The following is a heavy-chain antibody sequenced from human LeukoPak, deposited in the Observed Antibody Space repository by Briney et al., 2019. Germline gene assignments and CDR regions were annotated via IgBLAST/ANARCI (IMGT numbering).Heavy chain of an antibody. CDR3: ARGDLYVYYYYGMDV. V-gene: IGHV4-34*01. D-gene: IGHD5/OR15-5a*01. J-gene: IGHJ6*02. CDR2: INHSGST. Sequence: PSETLSLTCAVYGGSFSGYYWSWIRQPPGKGLEWIGEINHSGSTNYNPSLKSRVTISVDTSKNQFSLKLGSVTAADTAVYYCARGDLYVYYYYGMDVWGQGTTVTVSS. CDR1: GGSFSGYY.